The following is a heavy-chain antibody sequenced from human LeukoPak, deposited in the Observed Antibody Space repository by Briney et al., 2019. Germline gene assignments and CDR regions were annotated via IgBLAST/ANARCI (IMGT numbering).Heavy chain of an antibody. Sequence: ASVKVSCKTSGYTFTSHYMHWVRQAPGQGLEWMGVINPSDHFTRYAQKFQGRVTMTTDTSTSTAYMELRSLRSDDTAVYYCARWDRIPWVFDYWGQGTLVTVSS. D-gene: IGHD1-26*01. V-gene: IGHV1-46*01. CDR2: INPSDHFT. CDR1: GYTFTSHY. J-gene: IGHJ4*02. CDR3: ARWDRIPWVFDY.